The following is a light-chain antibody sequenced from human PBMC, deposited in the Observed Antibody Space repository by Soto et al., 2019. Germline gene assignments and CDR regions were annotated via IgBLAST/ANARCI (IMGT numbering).Light chain of an antibody. CDR3: QQYGSSGT. Sequence: EIVLSQSPGVLSQSPGARAALSCRASQSISNNYLAWKQQQPGRAPRLLIYGASSRAAGIRDRFSSRGAGTDITLTISMLAPEVVAVYYWQQYGSSGTFGQGTRVEIK. V-gene: IGKV3-20*01. CDR2: GAS. CDR1: QSISNNY. J-gene: IGKJ5*01.